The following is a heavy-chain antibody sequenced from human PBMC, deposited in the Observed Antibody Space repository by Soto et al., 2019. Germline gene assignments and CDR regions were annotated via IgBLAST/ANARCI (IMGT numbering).Heavy chain of an antibody. D-gene: IGHD3-22*01. CDR1: GFTFSSYG. Sequence: PGGSLRLSCAASGFTFSSYGMHWVRKAPGKGLEWVAVISYDGSNKYYADSVKGRFTISRDNSKNTLYLQMNSLRAEDTAVYYCAKDIGLLHYYYGMDVWGQGTTVTVSS. V-gene: IGHV3-30*18. CDR3: AKDIGLLHYYYGMDV. CDR2: ISYDGSNK. J-gene: IGHJ6*02.